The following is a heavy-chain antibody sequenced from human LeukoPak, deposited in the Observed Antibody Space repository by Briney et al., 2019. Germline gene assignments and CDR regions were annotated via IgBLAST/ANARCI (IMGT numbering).Heavy chain of an antibody. J-gene: IGHJ4*02. V-gene: IGHV3-23*01. CDR1: GFTFSSYG. CDR2: IRGSGGNT. D-gene: IGHD2-15*01. Sequence: PGGTLRLSCAASGFTFSSYGMSWVRQAPGKGLEWVSGIRGSGGNTDYADSVKGRFTISRDNSKNTLYLQMNSLRAEDTAVYYCVSWGYCSGSSSYFDYWGQGTLVTVSS. CDR3: VSWGYCSGSSSYFDY.